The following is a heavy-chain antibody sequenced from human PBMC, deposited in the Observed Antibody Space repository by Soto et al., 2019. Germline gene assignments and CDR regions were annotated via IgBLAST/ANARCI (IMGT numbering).Heavy chain of an antibody. V-gene: IGHV1-69*08. J-gene: IGHJ6*03. Sequence: QVQLVQSGAEVKKPGSSVKVSCKASGGTFSSYTISWVRQAPGQGLEWMGRIIPILGIANYAQKFQGRVTITADKSKSPAYMELSSLRSEDTDVYYCARDSPTRRLRTPSSSMDVWGKGTTVTVSS. D-gene: IGHD5-12*01. CDR1: GGTFSSYT. CDR3: ARDSPTRRLRTPSSSMDV. CDR2: IIPILGIA.